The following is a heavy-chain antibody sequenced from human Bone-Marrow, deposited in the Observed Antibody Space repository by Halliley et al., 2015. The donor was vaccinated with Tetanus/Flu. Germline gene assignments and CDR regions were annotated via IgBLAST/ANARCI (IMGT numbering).Heavy chain of an antibody. J-gene: IGHJ4*02. D-gene: IGHD5-18*01. CDR1: GSTISSSNYH. CDR3: VRHWGSYSYGDILGPFVD. V-gene: IGHV4-39*01. CDR2: VYYDGDT. Sequence: TLSLTCNVSGSTISSSNYHWGWIRQSPGKGLEWIGSVYYDGDTYYNPSLKSRVAISVDTSTNRFSLRLTSVTAADAAVFYCVRHWGSYSYGDILGPFVDWGQGIHVIVS.